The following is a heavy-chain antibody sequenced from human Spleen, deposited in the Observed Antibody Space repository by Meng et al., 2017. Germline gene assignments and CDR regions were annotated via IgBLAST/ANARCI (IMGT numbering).Heavy chain of an antibody. J-gene: IGHJ4*02. CDR2: IWYDGNNK. Sequence: GESLKISCAASGFTFSNYGMHWVRQAPGKGLEWVSIIWYDGNNKYYADSVKGRFAISRDNSKNTLYLQMNRLRAEDTAVYYCARDQSVHSSSPYDYWGQGTLVTVSS. D-gene: IGHD6-13*01. CDR1: GFTFSNYG. CDR3: ARDQSVHSSSPYDY. V-gene: IGHV3-33*01.